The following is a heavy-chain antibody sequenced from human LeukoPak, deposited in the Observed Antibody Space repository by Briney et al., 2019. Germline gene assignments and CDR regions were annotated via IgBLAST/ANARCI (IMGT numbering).Heavy chain of an antibody. J-gene: IGHJ4*02. CDR3: ARPHYCSGSSCSHFGY. D-gene: IGHD2-15*01. CDR2: AYYTGST. CDR1: GVSITSSIYH. Sequence: SETLSLTCIVSGVSITSSIYHWGWIRQPPGKGLEWIGNAYYTGSTSYNPSLKSRVTISVDTSKNHFSLKLSSVTAADTAVYYCARPHYCSGSSCSHFGYWGRGTLVTVSS. V-gene: IGHV4-39*02.